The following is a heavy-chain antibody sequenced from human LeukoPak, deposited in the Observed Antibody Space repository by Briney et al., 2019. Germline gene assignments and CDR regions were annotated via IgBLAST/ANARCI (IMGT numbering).Heavy chain of an antibody. CDR2: IYYSGST. Sequence: PSETLSLTCTVSGGSISSSSYYWGWIRQPPGKGLEWIGSIYYSGSTYYNPSLKSRVTISVDTSKNQFSLKLSSVTAADTAVYYCARGFRGLRSAPNGVWFDPWGQGTLVTVSS. J-gene: IGHJ5*02. V-gene: IGHV4-39*01. CDR1: GGSISSSSYY. CDR3: ARGFRGLRSAPNGVWFDP. D-gene: IGHD2-15*01.